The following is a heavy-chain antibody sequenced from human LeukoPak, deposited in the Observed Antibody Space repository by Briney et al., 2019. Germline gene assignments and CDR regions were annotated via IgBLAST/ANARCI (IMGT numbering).Heavy chain of an antibody. CDR3: AKNITMMVF. D-gene: IGHD3-22*01. J-gene: IGHJ4*02. CDR1: GFAFNRYG. V-gene: IGHV3-23*01. Sequence: RAGGSLRLSCAASGFAFNRYGMHWVRQTPGKGLEWVSGIRGYNGQTYYADSVKGRFTISRDKSVDTVYLQMNGLKTEDTAVYYCAKNITMMVFWGQGTLVTVSS. CDR2: IRGYNGQT.